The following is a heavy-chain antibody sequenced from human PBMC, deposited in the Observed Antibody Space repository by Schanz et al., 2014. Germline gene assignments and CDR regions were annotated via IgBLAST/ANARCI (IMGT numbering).Heavy chain of an antibody. CDR1: GFTFSIYA. CDR3: AKIERNED. CDR2: IGTSGGT. Sequence: EVQLVESGGGLVQPGGSLRLSCSASGFTFSIYAMHWVRQAPGKGLEWVSTIGTSGGTNYAESVKGRFTISRDNSKNTLYLQMNSLRAEDTAVYFCAKIERNEDWGQGTLXTVSS. D-gene: IGHD1-1*01. V-gene: IGHV3-23*04. J-gene: IGHJ4*02.